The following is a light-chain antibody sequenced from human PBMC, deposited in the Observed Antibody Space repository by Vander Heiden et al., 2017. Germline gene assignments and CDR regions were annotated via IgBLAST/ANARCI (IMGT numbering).Light chain of an antibody. J-gene: IGLJ1*01. CDR1: SSNIGSNT. V-gene: IGLV1-44*01. CDR2: SNN. CDR3: VAWDDSLNGYV. Sequence: QSVLTQSPSASGTPGQRVTISCSGSSSNIGSNTVSWFKQLPGTAPKLLIYSNNQRPSGVPDRFSGSKSGTSASLAISGLQSDDEADYYCVAWDDSLNGYVFGTGTKVTVL.